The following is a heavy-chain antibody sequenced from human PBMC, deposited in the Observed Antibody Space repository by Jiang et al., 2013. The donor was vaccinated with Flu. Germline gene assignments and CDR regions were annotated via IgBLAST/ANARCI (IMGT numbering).Heavy chain of an antibody. CDR3: ARYSDYYGMDV. V-gene: IGHV4-39*07. CDR1: GGSISSNNYY. CDR2: IYYSGRT. Sequence: GPGLVKPSETLSLTCTVSGGSISSNNYYWGWIRQPPGKGLEWIGNIYYSGRTYYNPSLKSRVTISVDTSKNQFSLKLSSVTAADTAVYYCARYSDYYGMDVWGQGTTVTVSS. J-gene: IGHJ6*02.